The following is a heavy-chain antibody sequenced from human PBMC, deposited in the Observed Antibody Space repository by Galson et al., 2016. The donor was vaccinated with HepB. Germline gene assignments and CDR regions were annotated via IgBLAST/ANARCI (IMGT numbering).Heavy chain of an antibody. D-gene: IGHD2-15*01. Sequence: SVKVSCKASGYILTTHYIHWVRQAPGQGLEWMGIINPSDGSAHYAQKLQGRVTVTRDTSTSTVYMELRSLRSEDTAVFYCARDRRGRYCSENNCYSRYYGLDVWGQGTTVTVSS. J-gene: IGHJ6*02. CDR1: GYILTTHY. CDR3: ARDRRGRYCSENNCYSRYYGLDV. CDR2: INPSDGSA. V-gene: IGHV1-46*01.